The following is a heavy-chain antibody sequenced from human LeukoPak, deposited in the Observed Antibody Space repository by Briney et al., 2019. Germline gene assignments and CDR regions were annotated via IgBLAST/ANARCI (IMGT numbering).Heavy chain of an antibody. CDR2: IIPIFGTA. J-gene: IGHJ6*03. Sequence: GSSVKVSCKASGGSFSSYAISWVRQAPGQGLEWMGRIIPIFGTANYAQRFQDRVTITADIVSSTAYMELTSLTSGDTAVYFCAKQGAARQGYYMDVWGNGTTVTVSS. V-gene: IGHV1-69*06. CDR3: AKQGAARQGYYMDV. D-gene: IGHD5-18*01. CDR1: GGSFSSYA.